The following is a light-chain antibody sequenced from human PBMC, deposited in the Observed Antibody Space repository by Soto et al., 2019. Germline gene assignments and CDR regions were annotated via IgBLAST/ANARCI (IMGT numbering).Light chain of an antibody. CDR2: GAS. CDR1: QSVSSSY. Sequence: EIVLTQSPGTLSLSPGERATLSCRASQSVSSSYLAWYQQKPGQAPRLLIYGASSRATGIPDRFSGSGSGTDFPFTISRLEPEDFAVYYCQQYGSSLTWTFGQGTKVEIK. CDR3: QQYGSSLTWT. V-gene: IGKV3-20*01. J-gene: IGKJ1*01.